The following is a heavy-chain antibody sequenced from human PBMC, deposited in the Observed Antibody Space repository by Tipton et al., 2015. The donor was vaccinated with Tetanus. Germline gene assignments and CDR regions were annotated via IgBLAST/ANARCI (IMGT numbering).Heavy chain of an antibody. CDR2: IYYTGNT. CDR3: ACNPNIAAAGTGEDSGWFDP. Sequence: TLSLTCSVSGGSISSGGYYWSWIRQHPGKGLEWLGYIYYTGNTYYNPSLKSRLTISLDTSKNHFSLRLSSVTAADTAVYYCACNPNIAAAGTGEDSGWFDPWGQGTLVTVSS. V-gene: IGHV4-31*03. J-gene: IGHJ5*02. D-gene: IGHD6-13*01. CDR1: GGSISSGGYY.